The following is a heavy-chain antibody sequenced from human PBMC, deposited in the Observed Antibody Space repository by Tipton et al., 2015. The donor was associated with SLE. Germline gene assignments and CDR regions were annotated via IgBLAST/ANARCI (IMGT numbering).Heavy chain of an antibody. CDR1: GDSITNGNYY. D-gene: IGHD3-16*01. V-gene: IGHV4-39*07. Sequence: TLSLTCTVSGDSITNGNYYWGWIRQPPWQGLEWIGSIFYRGVTYYNPSLESRVSMSVDTSKNKFSLQLNSVTTADTAVYYCYAYSTPSNWFYYYMDVWGKGTTVTVSS. CDR3: YAYSTPSNWFYYYMDV. CDR2: IFYRGVT. J-gene: IGHJ6*03.